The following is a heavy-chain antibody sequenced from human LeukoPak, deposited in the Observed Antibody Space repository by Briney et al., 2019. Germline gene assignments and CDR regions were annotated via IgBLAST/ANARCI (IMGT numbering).Heavy chain of an antibody. CDR2: VSGSGASS. Sequence: GGSLRLPCVASGFTFTTHAMSWVRQAPGKGLEWVSGVSGSGASSFYSDSAKGRFTASRDDSKNAVYLQLNDVTAEDTALYYCVKGVTFTGAGDSFDAWGQGTLVTVSS. V-gene: IGHV3-23*01. D-gene: IGHD2/OR15-2a*01. J-gene: IGHJ4*02. CDR1: GFTFTTHA. CDR3: VKGVTFTGAGDSFDA.